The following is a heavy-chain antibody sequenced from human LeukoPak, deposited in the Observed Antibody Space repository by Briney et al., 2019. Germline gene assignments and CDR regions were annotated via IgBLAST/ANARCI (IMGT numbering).Heavy chain of an antibody. V-gene: IGHV1-46*01. J-gene: IGHJ4*02. CDR1: GYTFTSYY. Sequence: EASVKVSCKASGYTFTSYYMHWVRQAPGQGLEWMGIINPGGGSTSYAQKFQGRVTMTRDTSTSTVYMELSSLRSEDTAVYYCARGGLVLRFLEWLSPPADYWGQGTLVTVSS. D-gene: IGHD3-3*01. CDR2: INPGGGST. CDR3: ARGGLVLRFLEWLSPPADY.